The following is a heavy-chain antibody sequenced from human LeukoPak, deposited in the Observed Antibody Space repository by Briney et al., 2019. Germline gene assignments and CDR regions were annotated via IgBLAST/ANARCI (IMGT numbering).Heavy chain of an antibody. CDR2: VSYDGSYK. Sequence: GGSLRLSCAATGFTFSNFAMHWVRQAPGKGLEWVAVVSYDGSYKYYAVSVKGRFTISRDNSKNTLYLQMNSLRAEDTAVYYCARAPGYGAAYYFDYWGQGTLVTVSS. CDR1: GFTFSNFA. D-gene: IGHD1-1*01. CDR3: ARAPGYGAAYYFDY. V-gene: IGHV3-30*04. J-gene: IGHJ4*02.